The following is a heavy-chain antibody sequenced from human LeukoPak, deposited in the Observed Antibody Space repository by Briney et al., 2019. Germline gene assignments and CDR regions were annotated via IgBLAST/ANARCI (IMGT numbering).Heavy chain of an antibody. CDR1: GFTFSSYA. Sequence: GGSLRLSCAASGFTFSSYAMSWVRQAPGKGLEWVSAISGSGGSTYYAHSVKGRFTISRDNSKNTLYLQMNSLRAEDTAVYYCAKDRTYYDFWSGLYYYYYYMDVWGKGTTVTVSS. D-gene: IGHD3-3*01. CDR2: ISGSGGST. J-gene: IGHJ6*03. CDR3: AKDRTYYDFWSGLYYYYYYMDV. V-gene: IGHV3-23*01.